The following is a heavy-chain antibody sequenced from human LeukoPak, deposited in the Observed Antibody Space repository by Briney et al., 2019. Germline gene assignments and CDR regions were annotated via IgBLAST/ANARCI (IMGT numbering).Heavy chain of an antibody. CDR2: ISAYNGNT. CDR3: ARELTWISRPYQYYYGMDV. CDR1: GYTFTSYG. Sequence: ASVKVSCKASGYTFTSYGISWVRQAPGQGLEWMGWISAYNGNTNYAQKLQGRVTMTTDTSTSTAYMELRSLRSDDTAVYYCARELTWISRPYQYYYGMDVWGQGTTVTVSS. D-gene: IGHD6-6*01. J-gene: IGHJ6*02. V-gene: IGHV1-18*01.